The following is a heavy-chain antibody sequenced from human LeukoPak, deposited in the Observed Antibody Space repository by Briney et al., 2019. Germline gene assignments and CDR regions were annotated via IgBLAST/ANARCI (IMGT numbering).Heavy chain of an antibody. D-gene: IGHD3-10*01. V-gene: IGHV3-30*18. CDR2: ISYDGSNK. Sequence: GGSLRLSCAASGFTFSSYGMHWVRQAPGKGLEWVAVISYDGSNKYYADSVKGRFTISRDNSKNTLYLQMNSLRAEHTAVYYCAKTVLWFGESGFNYWGQGTLVTVSS. CDR3: AKTVLWFGESGFNY. J-gene: IGHJ4*02. CDR1: GFTFSSYG.